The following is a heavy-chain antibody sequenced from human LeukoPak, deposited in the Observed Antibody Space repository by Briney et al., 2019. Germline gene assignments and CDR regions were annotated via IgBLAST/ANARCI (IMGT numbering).Heavy chain of an antibody. V-gene: IGHV3-48*04. CDR3: AREEDFWSGSLSADYYMDV. CDR1: GFTFSYYS. Sequence: GGSLRLSCAASGFTFSYYSMNWVRQAPGKGLEWVSYISSSSSTIYYADSVKGRFTISRDNAKNTLYLQMNSLRAEDTAVYYCAREEDFWSGSLSADYYMDVWGKGTTVTVSS. CDR2: ISSSSSTI. J-gene: IGHJ6*03. D-gene: IGHD3-3*01.